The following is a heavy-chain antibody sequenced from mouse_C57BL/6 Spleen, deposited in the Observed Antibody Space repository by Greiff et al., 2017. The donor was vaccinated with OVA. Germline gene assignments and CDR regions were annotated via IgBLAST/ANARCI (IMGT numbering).Heavy chain of an antibody. J-gene: IGHJ1*03. D-gene: IGHD2-12*01. CDR3: ARSSYVWYFDV. Sequence: VQLQQSGPELVKPGASVKIPCKASGYTFTDYNMDWVKQSHGKSLEWIGDINPNTGGTIYNQKFKGKATLTVDKSYSTAYMELRSLTSEDTAVYYCARSSYVWYFDVWGTGTTVTVSS. CDR2: INPNTGGT. V-gene: IGHV1-18*01. CDR1: GYTFTDYN.